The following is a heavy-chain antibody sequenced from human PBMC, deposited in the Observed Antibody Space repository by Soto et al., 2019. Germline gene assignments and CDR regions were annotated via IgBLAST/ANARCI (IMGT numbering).Heavy chain of an antibody. CDR1: GFTFSSYA. J-gene: IGHJ4*02. V-gene: IGHV3-30-3*01. CDR2: ISYDGSNK. CDR3: ARDPMGRYYGSGSYYFDY. Sequence: QVQLVESGGGVVQPGRSLRLSCAASGFTFSSYAMHWVRQAPGKGLEWVAVISYDGSNKYYADSVKGRFTISRDNSKNTLYLQMNSLRAKDTAVYYWARDPMGRYYGSGSYYFDYWGQGTLVTVSS. D-gene: IGHD3-10*01.